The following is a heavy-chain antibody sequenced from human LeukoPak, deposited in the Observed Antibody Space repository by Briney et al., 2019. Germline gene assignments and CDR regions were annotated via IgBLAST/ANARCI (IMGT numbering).Heavy chain of an antibody. J-gene: IGHJ4*02. CDR2: IYSSGAT. D-gene: IGHD3-22*01. V-gene: IGHV3-53*01. Sequence: PGGSLRLSCAASGFTVSRNYMTWVRQAPGKGLEWVSVIYSSGATYYADSVKGRFTISRDNSKNTLYLQMNSLRAEDTAVYYCARTSGYPYNFDNWGQGTLVTVSS. CDR1: GFTVSRNY. CDR3: ARTSGYPYNFDN.